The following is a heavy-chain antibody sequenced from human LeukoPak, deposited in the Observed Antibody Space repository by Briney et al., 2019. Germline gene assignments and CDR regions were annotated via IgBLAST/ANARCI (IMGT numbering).Heavy chain of an antibody. CDR1: GGSFSSYY. Sequence: SETLSLTCAVYGGSFSSYYWSWVRQPPGKGLEWIGEINHSGSTNYNPSLKSRVTISVDTSKNQFSLKLSSVTAADTAVYYCASHYYDILTGTPGNWFDPWGQGTLVTVSS. CDR2: INHSGST. D-gene: IGHD3-9*01. J-gene: IGHJ5*02. CDR3: ASHYYDILTGTPGNWFDP. V-gene: IGHV4-34*01.